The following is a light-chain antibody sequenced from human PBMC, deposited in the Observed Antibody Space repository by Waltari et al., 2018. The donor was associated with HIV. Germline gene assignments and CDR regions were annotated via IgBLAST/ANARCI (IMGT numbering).Light chain of an antibody. CDR1: SSNIGAGYD. CDR2: GNS. J-gene: IGLJ3*02. CDR3: QSYDSSLSGAWV. Sequence: QSVLTQPPSVSGAPGQRVTISCTGSSSNIGAGYDVHWYQQLPGTAPKLLIYGNSNRPSGVPDRFSGSKSGASASLAITGLQAEDEADYYCQSYDSSLSGAWVFGRGTKLTVL. V-gene: IGLV1-40*01.